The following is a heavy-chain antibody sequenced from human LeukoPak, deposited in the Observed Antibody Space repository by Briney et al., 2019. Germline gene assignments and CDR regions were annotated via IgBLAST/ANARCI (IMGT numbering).Heavy chain of an antibody. Sequence: KPSETLSLTCTVSGGSISSGGYYWSWIRQPPGKGLEWIGYIYHSGSTYYNPSLKSRVTISVDRSKNQFSLKLSSVTAADTAVYYCASNIVGATWGQGTMVTVSS. J-gene: IGHJ3*01. CDR3: ASNIVGAT. D-gene: IGHD1-26*01. CDR2: IYHSGST. V-gene: IGHV4-30-2*01. CDR1: GGSISSGGYY.